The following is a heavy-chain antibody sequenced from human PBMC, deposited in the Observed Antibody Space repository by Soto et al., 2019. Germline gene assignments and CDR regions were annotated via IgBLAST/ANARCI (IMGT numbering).Heavy chain of an antibody. CDR1: GGSITSGAYY. D-gene: IGHD3-22*01. CDR3: ARYYFDSSGYSNWFDP. J-gene: IGHJ5*02. CDR2: IHYSGRT. V-gene: IGHV4-31*11. Sequence: PXGTLSLTCAVSGGSITSGAYYWTWIRQHPGKGLEWIAYIHYSGRTYYNPSLKSRVTISVDTSNNQFSLKLSSVTAADTAVYYCARYYFDSSGYSNWFDPWGQGTLVTVSS.